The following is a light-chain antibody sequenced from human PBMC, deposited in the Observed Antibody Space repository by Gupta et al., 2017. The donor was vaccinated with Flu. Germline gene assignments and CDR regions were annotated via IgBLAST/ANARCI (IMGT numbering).Light chain of an antibody. Sequence: GQTARITCSGDALSKQYAYWYQQRPGQAPVLVMYKDSERPSGIPERFSGSSSGTTVTLTINGVQAEDEADYYCQSADTSGFYEVFGTGTKVTVL. V-gene: IGLV3-25*03. J-gene: IGLJ1*01. CDR1: ALSKQY. CDR2: KDS. CDR3: QSADTSGFYEV.